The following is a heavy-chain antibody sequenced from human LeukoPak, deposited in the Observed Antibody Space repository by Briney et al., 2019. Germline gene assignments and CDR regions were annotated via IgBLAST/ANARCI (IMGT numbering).Heavy chain of an antibody. CDR1: GFTFSSYA. Sequence: GGSLRLSCAASGFTFSSYAMSWVRQAPGKGLEWVSAISGSGGSTYYADSVKGRFTISRDNSKNTLYLQMNSLRAEDTAVYYCAKDLGVYGSGSYSYYGGQGTLVTVSS. CDR3: AKDLGVYGSGSYSYY. CDR2: ISGSGGST. D-gene: IGHD3-10*01. V-gene: IGHV3-23*01. J-gene: IGHJ4*02.